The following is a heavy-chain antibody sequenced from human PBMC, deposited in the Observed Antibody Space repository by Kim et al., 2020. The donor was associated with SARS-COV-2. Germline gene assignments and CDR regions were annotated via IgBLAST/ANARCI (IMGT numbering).Heavy chain of an antibody. V-gene: IGHV3-30*03. CDR1: GFTFSSYG. D-gene: IGHD2-2*01. J-gene: IGHJ4*02. CDR2: ISYVGSNK. Sequence: GGSLRLSCAASGFTFSSYGMHWVRQAPGKGLEWVAVISYVGSNKYYADSVKGRFTISRDNSKNTLYLQMNSLRAEDTAVYYCAAEGYCSSTSCYSDYWGQGTLLTVSS. CDR3: AAEGYCSSTSCYSDY.